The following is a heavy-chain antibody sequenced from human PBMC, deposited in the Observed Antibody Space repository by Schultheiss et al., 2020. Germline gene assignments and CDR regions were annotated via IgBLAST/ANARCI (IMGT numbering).Heavy chain of an antibody. CDR3: AKGVGYYDSSGYYGY. V-gene: IGHV3-9*01. CDR1: GFTFENYA. Sequence: SLRLSCAASGFTFENYAMHWVRQAPGKGLEWVSGISWNSGSIGYADSVKGRFTISRDNSKNTLYLQMNSLRAEDTAVYYCAKGVGYYDSSGYYGYWGQGTLVTVSS. J-gene: IGHJ4*02. D-gene: IGHD3-22*01. CDR2: ISWNSGSI.